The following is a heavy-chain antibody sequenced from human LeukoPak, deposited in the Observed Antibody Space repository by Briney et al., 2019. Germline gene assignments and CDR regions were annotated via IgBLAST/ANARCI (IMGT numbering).Heavy chain of an antibody. D-gene: IGHD3-3*01. J-gene: IGHJ6*02. V-gene: IGHV4-30-4*01. CDR2: IYYSGST. CDR3: ASAYYDFWSGYYGQKPYYYYGMDV. CDR1: GGSISSGDYY. Sequence: SQTLSLTCTVSGGSISSGDYYWSWIRQPPGKGLEWIGYIYYSGSTYYNPSLKSRVTISVDTSKNQFSLKLSSVTAADTAVYYCASAYYDFWSGYYGQKPYYYYGMDVWGQGTTVTVSS.